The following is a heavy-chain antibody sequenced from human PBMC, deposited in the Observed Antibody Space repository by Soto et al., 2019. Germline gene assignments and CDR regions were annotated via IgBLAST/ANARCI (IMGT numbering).Heavy chain of an antibody. J-gene: IGHJ3*02. Sequence: GGSLRLSCAASGFTFSSYAMSWVRQAPGKGLEWVSAISGSGGSTYYADSVKGRFTISRDNSKNTLYLQMNSLRAEDTSVYYCAKDRLAARRVDAFDIWGQGTMVTVSS. CDR2: ISGSGGST. D-gene: IGHD6-6*01. CDR3: AKDRLAARRVDAFDI. V-gene: IGHV3-23*01. CDR1: GFTFSSYA.